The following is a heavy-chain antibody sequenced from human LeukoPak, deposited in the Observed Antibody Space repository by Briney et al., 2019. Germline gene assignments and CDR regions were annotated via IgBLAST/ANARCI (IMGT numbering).Heavy chain of an antibody. CDR3: ARAAGPYTTIRFHY. V-gene: IGHV1-2*02. D-gene: IGHD1-26*01. CDR2: IDPVSGGT. Sequence: GASVKVSCKTSGYNFIDYYIHWVRQAPGQGLEWVGRIDPVSGGTHYAQKFQVRVTMTRDTSISTVYMEMSGLKSDDTALYYCARAAGPYTTIRFHYWGQGTLVTVSS. CDR1: GYNFIDYY. J-gene: IGHJ4*02.